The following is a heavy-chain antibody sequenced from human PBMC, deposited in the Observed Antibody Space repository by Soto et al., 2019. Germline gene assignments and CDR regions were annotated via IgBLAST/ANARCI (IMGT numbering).Heavy chain of an antibody. V-gene: IGHV1-69*02. CDR3: ARGRDGDEFDLLFDP. D-gene: IGHD4-17*01. CDR1: GGTFSSYT. CDR2: IIPILGIA. Sequence: ASVKVSCKASGGTFSSYTISWVRQAPGQGLEWMGRIIPILGIANYAQKFQGRVTITADKSTSTAYMELSSLRSEDTAVYYCARGRDGDEFDLLFDPWGQGTLVTVSS. J-gene: IGHJ5*02.